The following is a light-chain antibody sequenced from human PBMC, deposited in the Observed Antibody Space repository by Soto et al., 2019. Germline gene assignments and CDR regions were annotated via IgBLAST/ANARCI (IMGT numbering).Light chain of an antibody. J-gene: IGLJ1*01. CDR3: CSYARSNTFV. CDR1: SSDVGSYNL. V-gene: IGLV2-23*01. Sequence: QSALTQPASVSGSPGQSITISCTGTSSDVGSYNLVSWYQQHPGKAPKLMIYEGSKRPSGVSNRFSGSKSGNTASLTISGLQAEDEADYYCCSYARSNTFVFGTGTKVTV. CDR2: EGS.